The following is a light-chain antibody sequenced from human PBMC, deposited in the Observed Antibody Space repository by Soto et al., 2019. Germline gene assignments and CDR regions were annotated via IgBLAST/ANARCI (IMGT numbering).Light chain of an antibody. CDR2: GNS. Sequence: QSVLTQPPSVSGAPGQRVTISCTGSSSNIGAGYDVHWYQQLPGTDPKLLIYGNSNRPSGVPDPFSGSKSGTSASLAITGLQDEDEADYHCQSYDSSLSGDVFGTGTKLTVL. V-gene: IGLV1-40*01. CDR1: SSNIGAGYD. J-gene: IGLJ1*01. CDR3: QSYDSSLSGDV.